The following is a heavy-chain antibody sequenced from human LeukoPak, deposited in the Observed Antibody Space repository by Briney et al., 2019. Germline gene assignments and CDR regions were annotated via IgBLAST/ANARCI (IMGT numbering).Heavy chain of an antibody. CDR2: INPSGGST. CDR1: GYTFTTYY. D-gene: IGHD3-22*01. Sequence: ASVKVSCKTSGYTFTTYYMHWVRQAPGQGLEWMGIINPSGGSTTYAQKFQGRVTMTRDTSTSTVYMELSSLRSEDTAVYFCARGSNYYFDSSSDYPRYWGQGTLVRLSS. V-gene: IGHV1-46*01. CDR3: ARGSNYYFDSSSDYPRY. J-gene: IGHJ4*02.